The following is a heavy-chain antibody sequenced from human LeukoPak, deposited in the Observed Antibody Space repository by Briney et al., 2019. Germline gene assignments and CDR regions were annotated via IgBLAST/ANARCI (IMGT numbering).Heavy chain of an antibody. CDR3: ARDRGRGFDP. J-gene: IGHJ5*02. D-gene: IGHD3-10*01. CDR1: GFTFSNYW. V-gene: IGHV3-7*01. Sequence: PGGSLRLSCVASGFTFSNYWMSWVRQAPGKGLEWVANIKQDGSDKYYVGSVKGRFTISKDNAKNSLFLQMNSLRAGDTAVYYCARDRGRGFDPWGQGTLVTVSS. CDR2: IKQDGSDK.